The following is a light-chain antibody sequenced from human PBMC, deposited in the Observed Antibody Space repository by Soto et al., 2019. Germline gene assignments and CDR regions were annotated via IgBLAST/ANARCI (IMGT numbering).Light chain of an antibody. CDR3: SSFTTTHTLL. V-gene: IGLV2-14*01. J-gene: IGLJ2*01. CDR2: EVT. CDR1: SSDVGGYNY. Sequence: QSALTQPASVSGSLGQSITISCSGASSDVGGYNYVSWYQQHPGTAPKIIMFEVTNRPSGVSYRFSGSKSGNTASLTISGLQAEDEADYYCSSFTTTHTLLFGGGTKVTVL.